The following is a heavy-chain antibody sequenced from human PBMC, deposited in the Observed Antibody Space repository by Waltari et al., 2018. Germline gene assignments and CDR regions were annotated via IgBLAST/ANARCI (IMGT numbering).Heavy chain of an antibody. V-gene: IGHV4-39*01. CDR1: GDSFRSSRYY. J-gene: IGHJ4*02. CDR2: MYYSGST. CDR3: VRHARTTSGGKHFDH. Sequence: QLQLQESGPGLVKASETLSLTCTVSGDSFRSSRYYWGRGRQPPGKGLEWIGNMYYSGSTYYNPSLKSRVTISGDTSKSQFSLKLSSVTAADTSMYYCVRHARTTSGGKHFDHWGQGMLVTVSP. D-gene: IGHD2-15*01.